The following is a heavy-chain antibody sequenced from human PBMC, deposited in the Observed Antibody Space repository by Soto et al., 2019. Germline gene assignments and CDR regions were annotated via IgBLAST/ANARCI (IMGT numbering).Heavy chain of an antibody. CDR2: IYYSGST. Sequence: SETLSLTCTVSGGSISSYYWSWIRQPPGKGLEWIGYIYYSGSTNYNPSLKSRVTISVDTSKNQFSLKLSSVTAADTAVYYCARDRSNWRWDETWFDPWGQGTLVTVSS. D-gene: IGHD1-20*01. CDR3: ARDRSNWRWDETWFDP. V-gene: IGHV4-59*01. CDR1: GGSISSYY. J-gene: IGHJ5*02.